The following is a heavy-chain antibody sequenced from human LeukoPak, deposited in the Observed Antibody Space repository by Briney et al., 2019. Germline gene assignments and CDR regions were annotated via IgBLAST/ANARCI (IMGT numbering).Heavy chain of an antibody. D-gene: IGHD5-18*01. J-gene: IGHJ4*02. CDR3: ARGNTAMVT. V-gene: IGHV3-33*01. CDR1: GFTLSSYG. Sequence: GGSLRLSCAASGFTLSSYGMHWVRQAPGKGLEWVAVIWYDGSNKYYADAVKGRFTISRDNSKNTLYMQMNSLRAEDTAVYYWARGNTAMVTWGRGTLVTVSS. CDR2: IWYDGSNK.